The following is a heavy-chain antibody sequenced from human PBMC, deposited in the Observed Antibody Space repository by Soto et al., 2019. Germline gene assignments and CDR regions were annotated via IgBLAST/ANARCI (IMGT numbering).Heavy chain of an antibody. D-gene: IGHD3-22*01. Sequence: QITLKESGPTLVKPTQTLTLTCTFSGFSLSTSGVGVGWIRQPPGKALEWLALIYWDDDKRYSPSLKSRLTTTKDTSKNQVVLTMTNMDPVDTATYYCAHRRYDSSGALFDYWGQGTLVTVSS. CDR3: AHRRYDSSGALFDY. V-gene: IGHV2-5*02. CDR1: GFSLSTSGVG. J-gene: IGHJ4*02. CDR2: IYWDDDK.